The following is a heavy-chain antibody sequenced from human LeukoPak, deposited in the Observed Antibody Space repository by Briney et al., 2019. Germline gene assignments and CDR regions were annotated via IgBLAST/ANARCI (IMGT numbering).Heavy chain of an antibody. V-gene: IGHV3-53*05. CDR3: ARDSSGWYAYFDS. CDR2: LYSAGST. Sequence: GGSLRLSCAASEFSVKYNYMTWVRQAPGKGLEWVSLLYSAGSTSYADSVKGRFTISRDDSKNTVYLQMNSLRGEDTAVYYCARDSSGWYAYFDSWGQGTLVTVSS. D-gene: IGHD6-19*01. CDR1: EFSVKYNY. J-gene: IGHJ4*02.